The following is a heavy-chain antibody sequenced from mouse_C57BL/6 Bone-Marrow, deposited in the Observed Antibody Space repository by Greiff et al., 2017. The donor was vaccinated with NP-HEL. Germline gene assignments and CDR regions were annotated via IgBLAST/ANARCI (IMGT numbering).Heavy chain of an antibody. Sequence: QVQLQQSGAELARPGASVKLSCKASGYTFTSYGISWVKQRTGQGLEWIGVIYPRSGNTYYNEKFKGKATLTADKSSSTAYMELRSLTSEDSAVYFCARRGAAQATSLDYWGQGTTLTVSS. J-gene: IGHJ2*01. CDR3: ARRGAAQATSLDY. V-gene: IGHV1-81*01. CDR1: GYTFTSYG. CDR2: IYPRSGNT. D-gene: IGHD3-2*02.